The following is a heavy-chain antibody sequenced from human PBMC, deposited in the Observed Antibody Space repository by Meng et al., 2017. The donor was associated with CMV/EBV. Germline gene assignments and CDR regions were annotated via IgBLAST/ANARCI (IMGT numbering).Heavy chain of an antibody. D-gene: IGHD6-13*01. Sequence: GSLRLSCTVSGGSISSYYWSWIRQPPGKGLEWIGYIYYSGSTNYNPSLKSRVTISVDTSKNQFSLKLSSVTAVDTAVYYCARGKRYSSSWYPSFDYWGQGTLVTVSS. CDR1: GGSISSYY. J-gene: IGHJ4*02. CDR3: ARGKRYSSSWYPSFDY. CDR2: IYYSGST. V-gene: IGHV4-59*01.